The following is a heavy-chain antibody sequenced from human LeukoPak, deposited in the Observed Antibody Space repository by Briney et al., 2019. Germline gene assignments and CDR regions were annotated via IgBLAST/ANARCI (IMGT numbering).Heavy chain of an antibody. J-gene: IGHJ4*02. V-gene: IGHV4-61*02. D-gene: IGHD2-2*02. Sequence: TLSLTCTDSGGSISSGSYYWSLIRQPAGKGPEGIGRIYTRGGTNYNPSLKSRLTISVDTSKKQFSLKVSSVTAADTAVYYCARDHRYCSSTSCYIGFDYWGQGTLVTVSS. CDR1: GGSISSGSYY. CDR3: ARDHRYCSSTSCYIGFDY. CDR2: IYTRGGT.